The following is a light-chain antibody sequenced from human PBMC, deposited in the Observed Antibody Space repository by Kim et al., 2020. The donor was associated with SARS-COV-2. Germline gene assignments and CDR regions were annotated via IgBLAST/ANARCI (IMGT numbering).Light chain of an antibody. CDR1: TSTVGACYD. Sequence: RVPTPSPSTTSTVGACYDGPWYQQLPGRAPQPLIFSDTRRPSGGPDRLAGSKSGTSASLAITGRQAEDEADYYCQSYDSRLSGWVFGGGTKLTVL. V-gene: IGLV1-40*01. CDR2: SDT. J-gene: IGLJ3*02. CDR3: QSYDSRLSGWV.